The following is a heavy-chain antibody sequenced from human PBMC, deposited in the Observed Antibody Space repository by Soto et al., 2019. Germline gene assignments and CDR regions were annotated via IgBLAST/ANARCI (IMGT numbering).Heavy chain of an antibody. D-gene: IGHD3-22*01. CDR1: GFTFSSYA. V-gene: IGHV3-23*01. CDR2: ISGSGGST. Sequence: PGGSLSLSCAASGFTFSSYAMSWVRQAPGKGLEWVSAISGSGGSTYYADSVKGRFTISRDNSKNTLYLQMNSLRAEDTAVYYCARARKGYDSSGVRYFDYWGQGTLVTVS. CDR3: ARARKGYDSSGVRYFDY. J-gene: IGHJ4*02.